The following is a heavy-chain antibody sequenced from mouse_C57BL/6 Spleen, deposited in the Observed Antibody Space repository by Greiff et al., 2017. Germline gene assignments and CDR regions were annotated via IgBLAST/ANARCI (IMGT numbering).Heavy chain of an antibody. D-gene: IGHD2-3*01. CDR1: GYTFTDYY. CDR3: ARSGDGYYDFDV. V-gene: IGHV1-19*01. Sequence: EVQLQQSGPVLVKPGASVKMSCKASGYTFTDYYMNWVKQSHGKSLEWIGVINPYNGGTSYNPKFKGKATLTVDKSSSTAYMERNSLTSEDSAVYYCARSGDGYYDFDVWGTGTTVTVSS. J-gene: IGHJ1*03. CDR2: INPYNGGT.